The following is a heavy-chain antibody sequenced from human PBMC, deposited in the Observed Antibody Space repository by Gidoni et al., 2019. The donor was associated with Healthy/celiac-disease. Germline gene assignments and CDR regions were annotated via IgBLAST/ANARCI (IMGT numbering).Heavy chain of an antibody. V-gene: IGHV3-21*01. Sequence: EVQLVESGGGLVKPGGSLRLSCAAAGFTFSSYSMNWVRQAPGKGLEWVSSISSSISYIYYADSVKGRFTISRDNAKNSLYLQMNSLRAEDTAVYYCARDVPNYSSSWYTIYYYYYYGMDVWGQGTTVTVSS. CDR3: ARDVPNYSSSWYTIYYYYYYGMDV. D-gene: IGHD6-13*01. CDR2: ISSSISYI. J-gene: IGHJ6*02. CDR1: GFTFSSYS.